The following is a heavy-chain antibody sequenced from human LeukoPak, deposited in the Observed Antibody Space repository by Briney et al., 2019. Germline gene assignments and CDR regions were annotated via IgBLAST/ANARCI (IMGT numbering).Heavy chain of an antibody. CDR2: INPNSGGT. Sequence: ASVKVSCKASGGTFSSYAISWVRQAPGLGLEWMGWINPNSGGTKFAQKFQGRVTMTRDTSISTVYMELSRLRSDDTAVYYCARLDDILTGPDAFDIWGQGTMVTVSS. V-gene: IGHV1-2*02. CDR1: GGTFSSYA. D-gene: IGHD3-9*01. CDR3: ARLDDILTGPDAFDI. J-gene: IGHJ3*02.